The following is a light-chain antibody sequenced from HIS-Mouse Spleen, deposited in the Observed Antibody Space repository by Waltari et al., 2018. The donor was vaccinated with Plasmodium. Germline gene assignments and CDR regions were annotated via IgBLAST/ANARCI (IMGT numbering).Light chain of an antibody. CDR1: QSVSSY. Sequence: EIVLTQSPGTLSLSPGERATLSCRASQSVSSYLAWYQQNPGQAPRLLIYDASNRATGIPARFSGSGSGTDFTLTISSLEPEDFAVYYCQQRSNWPRVLTFGGGTKVEIK. J-gene: IGKJ4*01. V-gene: IGKV3-11*01. CDR2: DAS. CDR3: QQRSNWPRVLT.